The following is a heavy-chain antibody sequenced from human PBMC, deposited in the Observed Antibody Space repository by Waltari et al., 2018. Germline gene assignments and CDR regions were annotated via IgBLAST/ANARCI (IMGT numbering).Heavy chain of an antibody. J-gene: IGHJ4*02. V-gene: IGHV3-30*02. Sequence: AASGFTFFSYGMHWVRQAPGKGLEWVAFIRFDGSNKYYADSVKGRFTISRDNSRNTLYLQMNSLRDEDTAVYYCAKVVIPVADTSPGNWGQGTLVTVSS. CDR3: AKVVIPVADTSPGN. CDR1: GFTFFSYG. D-gene: IGHD6-19*01. CDR2: IRFDGSNK.